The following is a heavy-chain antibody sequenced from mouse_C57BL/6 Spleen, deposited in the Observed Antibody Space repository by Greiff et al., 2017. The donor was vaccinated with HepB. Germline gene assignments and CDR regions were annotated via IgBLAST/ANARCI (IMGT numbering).Heavy chain of an antibody. J-gene: IGHJ2*01. V-gene: IGHV1-59*01. CDR1: GYTFTSYW. Sequence: VQLQQPGAELVRPGTSVKLSCKASGYTFTSYWMHWVKQRPGQGLEWIGVIDPSDSYTNYNQKFKGKATLTVDTSSSTAYMQLSSLTSEDSAVYYCARSGIITTVVADYWGQGTTLTVSS. CDR2: IDPSDSYT. CDR3: ARSGIITTVVADY. D-gene: IGHD1-1*01.